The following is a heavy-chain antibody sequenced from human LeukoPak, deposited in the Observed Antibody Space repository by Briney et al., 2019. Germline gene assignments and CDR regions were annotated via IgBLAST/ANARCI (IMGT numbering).Heavy chain of an antibody. CDR2: IYYSGST. V-gene: IGHV4-59*11. CDR1: GDSISSHY. D-gene: IGHD3-22*01. CDR3: ALGYYDSSGYYLAAFDI. Sequence: PSETLSLTCTVSGDSISSHYWSWIRQPPGKGLEWIGYIYYSGSTNYNPSLKRRVTISVDTSKNQFSLMLSSVTAADTAVYYCALGYYDSSGYYLAAFDIWGQGTMVTVSS. J-gene: IGHJ3*02.